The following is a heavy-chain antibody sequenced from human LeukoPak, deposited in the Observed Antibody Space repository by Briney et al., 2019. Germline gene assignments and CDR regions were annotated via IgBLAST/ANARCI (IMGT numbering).Heavy chain of an antibody. D-gene: IGHD6-19*01. J-gene: IGHJ4*02. CDR2: ISSSSSYI. Sequence: GGSLRLSCAASGFTFSSYSMNWVRQALGKGLEWVSSISSSSSYIYYADSVKGRFTISRDNAKNSLYLQMNSLRAEDTAVYYCARANIAVAGGFDYWGQGTLVTVSS. V-gene: IGHV3-21*01. CDR1: GFTFSSYS. CDR3: ARANIAVAGGFDY.